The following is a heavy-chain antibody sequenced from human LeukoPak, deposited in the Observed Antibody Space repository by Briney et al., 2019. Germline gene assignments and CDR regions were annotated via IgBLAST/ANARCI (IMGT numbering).Heavy chain of an antibody. CDR1: GGTFSSYA. D-gene: IGHD2-2*01. Sequence: SVKVSCKASGGTFSSYAISWVRQAPGQALEWMGGIIPIFGTANYAQKFQGRVTITTDESTSTAYMELSSLRSEDTAVYYCARDYLGYCSSTSCSINWFDPWGQGTLVTVSS. V-gene: IGHV1-69*05. J-gene: IGHJ5*02. CDR3: ARDYLGYCSSTSCSINWFDP. CDR2: IIPIFGTA.